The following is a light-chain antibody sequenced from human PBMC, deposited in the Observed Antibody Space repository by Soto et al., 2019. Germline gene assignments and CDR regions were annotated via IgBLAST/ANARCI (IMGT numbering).Light chain of an antibody. J-gene: IGLJ1*01. V-gene: IGLV2-8*01. CDR2: EVS. CDR1: STDVGPFDS. Sequence: QSVLTPPRSATGSPGQAAASSCTGSSTDVGPFDSVSWYQQHPHKAPQLILYEVSQRPSGVPDRFSGSKSGNTASLPVSGLXSEDEAQYFCSSSARRINYVLGT. CDR3: SSSARRINYV.